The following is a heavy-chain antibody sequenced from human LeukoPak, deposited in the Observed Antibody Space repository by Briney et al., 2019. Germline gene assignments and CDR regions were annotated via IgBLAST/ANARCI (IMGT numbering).Heavy chain of an antibody. J-gene: IGHJ4*02. D-gene: IGHD1-26*01. CDR1: GFMFTTYA. Sequence: GGSLRLSSVTSGFMFTTYAMTWVRQAPGKGLEWVSIISGSGERAYYADSVKGRFTVSRDNSKNTLYLQMKSLRAEDTAVYYCVSQSYSGSDNYYFHYWGQGTLVAVSS. V-gene: IGHV3-23*01. CDR3: VSQSYSGSDNYYFHY. CDR2: ISGSGERA.